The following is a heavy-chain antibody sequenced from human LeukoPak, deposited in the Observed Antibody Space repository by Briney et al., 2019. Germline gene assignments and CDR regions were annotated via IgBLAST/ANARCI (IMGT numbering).Heavy chain of an antibody. Sequence: SETLSLTCTVSGGSSSSGDYYWSWIRQPPGKGLEWIGYIYYSGSTYYNPSLKSRVTISVDTSKNQFSLRLSSVTAADTAVYYCARDALWGFTRPSSYYYGMDVWGKGTTVTVSS. V-gene: IGHV4-30-4*01. CDR1: GGSSSSGDYY. CDR3: ARDALWGFTRPSSYYYGMDV. D-gene: IGHD7-27*01. CDR2: IYYSGST. J-gene: IGHJ6*04.